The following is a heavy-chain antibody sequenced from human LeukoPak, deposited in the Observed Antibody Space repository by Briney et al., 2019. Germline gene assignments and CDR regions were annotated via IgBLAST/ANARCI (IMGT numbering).Heavy chain of an antibody. V-gene: IGHV1-8*01. D-gene: IGHD3-3*01. CDR3: ARIVSFEVITSPRAFDV. Sequence: ASMRVSCKASGYTFSSHDINWVRQATGQGLEWMGWMNPNSGNTGFAKNFQGRATITRDTSISTAYMELSSLRSEDTAVYYCARIVSFEVITSPRAFDVWGQGTLVTVSS. J-gene: IGHJ3*01. CDR1: GYTFSSHD. CDR2: MNPNSGNT.